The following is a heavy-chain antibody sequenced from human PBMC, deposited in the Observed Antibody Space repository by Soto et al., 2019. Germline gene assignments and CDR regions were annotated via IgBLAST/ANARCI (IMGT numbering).Heavy chain of an antibody. D-gene: IGHD3-16*01. CDR1: GGSISSGDYY. V-gene: IGHV4-30-4*01. CDR2: IYYSGST. J-gene: IGHJ4*02. CDR3: ARQPRGPGYGERGLYFDY. Sequence: PSETLSLTCTVSGGSISSGDYYWSWIRQPPGKGLEWIGYIYYSGSTYYNPSLQSRVTISVDTSRNQFSLNLISVTAADTAVYFCARQPRGPGYGERGLYFDYWGQGTLVTVSS.